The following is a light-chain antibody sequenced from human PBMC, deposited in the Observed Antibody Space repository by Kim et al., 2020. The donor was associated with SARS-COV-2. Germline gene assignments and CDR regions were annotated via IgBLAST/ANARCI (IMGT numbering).Light chain of an antibody. V-gene: IGLV1-44*01. CDR1: SSNIGTNT. CDR3: AAWDDSLNAYV. Sequence: GQRVTISCSGSSSNIGTNTVNWYQHLPGAAPKLVIYSNGERPSGVPVRFSGSKSGTSASLAISGLQSEDESDYYCAAWDDSLNAYVFGTGTKVTVL. CDR2: SNG. J-gene: IGLJ1*01.